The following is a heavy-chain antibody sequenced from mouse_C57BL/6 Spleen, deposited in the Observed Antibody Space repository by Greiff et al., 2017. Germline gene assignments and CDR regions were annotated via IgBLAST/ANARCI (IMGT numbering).Heavy chain of an antibody. CDR3: AAGGRAMDY. CDR1: GFTFSSYA. CDR2: ISDGGSYT. V-gene: IGHV5-4*01. Sequence: EVQRVESGGGLVKPGGSLKLSCAASGFTFSSYAMSWVRQTPEKRLEWVATISDGGSYTYYPDNVKGRFTISRDNAKNNLYLQMSQLKSEDTAMYCCAAGGRAMDYWGQGTSVTVSS. J-gene: IGHJ4*01.